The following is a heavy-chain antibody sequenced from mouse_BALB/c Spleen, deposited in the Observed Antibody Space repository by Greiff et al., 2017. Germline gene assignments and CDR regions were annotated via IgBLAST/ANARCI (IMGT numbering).Heavy chain of an antibody. J-gene: IGHJ2*01. CDR3: ARQRELDY. Sequence: EVKLVESGGGLVKPGGSLKLSCAASGFAFSSYDMSWVRQTPEKRLEWVAYISSGGGSTYYPDTVKGRFTISRDNAKNTLYLQMSSLKSEDTAMYYCARQRELDYWGQGTTLTVSS. CDR2: ISSGGGST. V-gene: IGHV5-12-1*01. CDR1: GFAFSSYD.